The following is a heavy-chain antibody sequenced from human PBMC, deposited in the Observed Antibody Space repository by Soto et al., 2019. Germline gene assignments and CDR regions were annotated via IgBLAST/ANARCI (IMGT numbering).Heavy chain of an antibody. V-gene: IGHV4-34*01. CDR3: ARGPRRHIAARGGSWFDP. CDR1: GGSFSGYY. D-gene: IGHD6-6*01. CDR2: INHSGST. J-gene: IGHJ5*02. Sequence: SETLSLTCAVYGGSFSGYYWSWIRQPPGKGLEWIGEINHSGSTNYNPSLKSRVTISVDTSKNQFSLKLSSVTAADTAVYYCARGPRRHIAARGGSWFDPWGQGTLVTVSS.